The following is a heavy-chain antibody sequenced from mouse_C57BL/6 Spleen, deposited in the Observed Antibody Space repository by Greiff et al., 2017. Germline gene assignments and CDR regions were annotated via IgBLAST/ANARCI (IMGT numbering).Heavy chain of an antibody. V-gene: IGHV1-69*01. Sequence: VQLQQPGAELVIPGASVKLSCKASGYTFTRYRIHWVKQRPDQGLEWIGEIDPSDSYTNSNQQFQGQSTLTVDNSSSTAYMQLSSLTSEDAAVYYCARKVDDDYLDYWGQGTTLTVSS. D-gene: IGHD2-3*01. CDR1: GYTFTRYR. CDR3: ARKVDDDYLDY. J-gene: IGHJ2*01. CDR2: IDPSDSYT.